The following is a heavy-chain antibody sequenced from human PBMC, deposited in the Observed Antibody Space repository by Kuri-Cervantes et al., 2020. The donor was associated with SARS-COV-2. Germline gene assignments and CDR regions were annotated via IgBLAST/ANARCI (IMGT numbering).Heavy chain of an antibody. CDR2: IYWDDDK. CDR1: GGSVSSGSYY. CDR3: AHLSVRLHFDY. J-gene: IGHJ4*02. V-gene: IGHV2-5*08. Sequence: TLSLTCTVSGGSVSSGSYYWSWIRQPPGKALEWLALIYWDDDKRYSPSLKSRLTITKDTSKNQVDLKITNMDPVDTATYYCAHLSVRLHFDYWGQGTLVTVSS. D-gene: IGHD2/OR15-2a*01.